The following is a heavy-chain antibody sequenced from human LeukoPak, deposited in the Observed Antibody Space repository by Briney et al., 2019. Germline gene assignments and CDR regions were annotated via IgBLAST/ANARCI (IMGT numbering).Heavy chain of an antibody. CDR2: IYHSGST. CDR3: AREFRITMKGD. J-gene: IGHJ4*03. Sequence: SETLSLTCTVSSVSISSRSYYWGWIRQPPGKGLEWIGNIYHSGSTYYNPSLKSRVSISVDTSKNHFSLDLSSVTAADSAVYYCAREFRITMKGDWGQGTLVTVSS. D-gene: IGHD3-22*01. CDR1: SVSISSRSYY. V-gene: IGHV4-39*07.